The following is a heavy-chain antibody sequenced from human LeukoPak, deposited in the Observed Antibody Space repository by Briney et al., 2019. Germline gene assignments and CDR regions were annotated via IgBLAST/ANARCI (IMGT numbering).Heavy chain of an antibody. CDR1: GYTFTGYY. V-gene: IGHV1-2*02. CDR3: ARDRYYYGSGSTNTYYYYYMDV. D-gene: IGHD3-10*01. J-gene: IGHJ6*03. CDR2: INPNSGGT. Sequence: GASVKVSCKASGYTFTGYYMHWVRQAPGQGLEWMGWINPNSGGTNYAQKFQGRVTMTRDTSVSTAYMELSRLRSDDTAVYYCARDRYYYGSGSTNTYYYYYMDVWGKGTTVTVSS.